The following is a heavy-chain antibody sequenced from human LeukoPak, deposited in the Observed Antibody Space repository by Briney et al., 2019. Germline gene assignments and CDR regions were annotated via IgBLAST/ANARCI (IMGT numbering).Heavy chain of an antibody. CDR3: ARSSAVWGSYRWPAGY. D-gene: IGHD3-16*02. CDR2: INPSGGST. V-gene: IGHV1-46*01. CDR1: GYTFTSYY. J-gene: IGHJ4*02. Sequence: ASVKVSCKASGYTFTSYYMHWERQAPGQGLEWMGIINPSGGSTSYAQKFQGRVTMTRDTSTSTVYMELSSLRSEDTAVYYCARSSAVWGSYRWPAGYWGQGTLVTVSS.